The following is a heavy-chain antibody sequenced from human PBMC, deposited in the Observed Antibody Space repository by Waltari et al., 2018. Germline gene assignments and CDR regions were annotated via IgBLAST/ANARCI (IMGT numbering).Heavy chain of an antibody. CDR2: IYHSGST. CDR1: GYSISSGYY. V-gene: IGHV4-38-2*02. D-gene: IGHD2-2*03. J-gene: IGHJ3*02. CDR3: ARVMAGYCSSTSCYPLLFDI. Sequence: QVQLQESGPGLVKPSETLSLTCTVSGYSISSGYYWGWIRQPPGKGLEWIGSIYHSGSTYYNPSLKSRVTISVDTSKNQFSLKLSSVTAADTAVYYCARVMAGYCSSTSCYPLLFDIWGQGTMVTVSS.